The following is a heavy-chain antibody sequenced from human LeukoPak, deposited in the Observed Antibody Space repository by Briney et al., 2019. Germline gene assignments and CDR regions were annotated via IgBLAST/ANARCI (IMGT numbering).Heavy chain of an antibody. CDR1: GLTFISYA. CDR2: IRGSGGST. V-gene: IGHV3-23*01. CDR3: AHGTPGIAAA. D-gene: IGHD6-13*01. Sequence: GGSLTLSCAASGLTFISYALSWVRQPPGKGLEWVSTIRGSGGSTYYADSVKGRFTISRDNSKNTLYLQMNSLRAEDTAVYYCAHGTPGIAAAWGQGTLVTVSS. J-gene: IGHJ4*02.